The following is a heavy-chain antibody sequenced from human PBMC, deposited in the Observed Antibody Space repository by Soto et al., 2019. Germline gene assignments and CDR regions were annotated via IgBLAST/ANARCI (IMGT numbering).Heavy chain of an antibody. J-gene: IGHJ4*02. CDR3: ARGDGDYVDFDY. CDR1: GGSISSSSYY. D-gene: IGHD4-17*01. CDR2: IYYSGST. V-gene: IGHV4-39*01. Sequence: SETLSLTCTVSGGSISSSSYYWGWIRQPPGKGLEWIGSIYYSGSTYYNPSLKSRVTISVDTSKNQFSLKLSSVTAADTAVYYCARGDGDYVDFDYWGQGTLVTVSS.